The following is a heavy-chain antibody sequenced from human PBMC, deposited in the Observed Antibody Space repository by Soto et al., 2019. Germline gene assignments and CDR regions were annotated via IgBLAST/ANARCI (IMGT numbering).Heavy chain of an antibody. D-gene: IGHD2-2*01. J-gene: IGHJ6*03. V-gene: IGHV4-39*01. CDR3: ARHGDIVVVPAAMANYYYMDV. Sequence: SETLSLTCTVSGGSISSSSYYWGWIRQPPGKGLEWIGSIYYSGSTYYNPSLKSRVTISVDTSKNQFSLKLSSVTAADTAVYYCARHGDIVVVPAAMANYYYMDVWGKGTTVTVSS. CDR2: IYYSGST. CDR1: GGSISSSSYY.